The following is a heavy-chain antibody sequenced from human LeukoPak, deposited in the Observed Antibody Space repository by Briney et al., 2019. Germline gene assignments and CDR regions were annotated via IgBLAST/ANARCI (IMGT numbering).Heavy chain of an antibody. J-gene: IGHJ5*02. CDR1: GGSISSGGYY. Sequence: SETLSLTCTVSGGSISSGGYYWSWIRQPPGKGLEWIGYIYHSGSTYYNPSLKSRVTISVDRSKNRFSLNLNSVTAADTAIYYCARWDGDPWGQGTLVTVSS. CDR3: ARWDGDP. V-gene: IGHV4-30-2*01. D-gene: IGHD1-26*01. CDR2: IYHSGST.